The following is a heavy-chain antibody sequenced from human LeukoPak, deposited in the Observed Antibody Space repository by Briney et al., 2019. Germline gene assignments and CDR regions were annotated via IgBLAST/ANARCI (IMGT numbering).Heavy chain of an antibody. V-gene: IGHV3-7*02. J-gene: IGHJ4*02. CDR2: IKQDGSEK. CDR3: ASHYGDYSFFDY. Sequence: GGSLRLSCAASGFTFSSYWMSWVRQAPGKGLEWVANIKQDGSEKYYVDSVKGRFTISRDNAKNSLYLQMNSLRAEDAAVYYCASHYGDYSFFDYWGQGTLVTVSS. CDR1: GFTFSSYW. D-gene: IGHD4-17*01.